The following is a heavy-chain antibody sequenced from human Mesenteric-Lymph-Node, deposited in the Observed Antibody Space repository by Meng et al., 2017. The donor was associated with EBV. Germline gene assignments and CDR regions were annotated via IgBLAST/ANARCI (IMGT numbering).Heavy chain of an antibody. V-gene: IGHV4-4*02. CDR2: IYHTGNT. Sequence: QGQLQASGPGLVKPSGTLSLTCAVSGGSISSSNWWSWGRQPPGKGLEWIGEIYHTGNTNYNPSLKSRVTISVDKSKNQFSLNLTSVTAADTAVYYCARTSVAVLYVGLDYWGQGTLVTVSS. CDR1: GGSISSSNW. J-gene: IGHJ4*02. D-gene: IGHD2-8*02. CDR3: ARTSVAVLYVGLDY.